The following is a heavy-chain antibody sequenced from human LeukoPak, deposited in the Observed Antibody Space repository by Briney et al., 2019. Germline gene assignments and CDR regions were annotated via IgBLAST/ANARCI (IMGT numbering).Heavy chain of an antibody. CDR3: ARDRSIAAAGSLDY. CDR2: ISSSSSYI. Sequence: GGSLRLSCAASGFAFSSYSMNWVRQAPGKWPEWVSSISSSSSYIYYAFSVKGRFTISRDNAKNSLYLQMNSLRAEDTAVYYCARDRSIAAAGSLDYWGQGTLVTVSS. CDR1: GFAFSSYS. D-gene: IGHD6-13*01. J-gene: IGHJ4*02. V-gene: IGHV3-21*01.